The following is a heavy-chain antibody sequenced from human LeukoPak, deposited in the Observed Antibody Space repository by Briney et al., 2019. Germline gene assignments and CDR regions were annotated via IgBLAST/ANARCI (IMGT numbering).Heavy chain of an antibody. J-gene: IGHJ3*02. CDR2: ISGSGDST. D-gene: IGHD2-21*01. CDR3: AKVLLAGDAFDI. V-gene: IGHV3-23*01. Sequence: GGSLRLSCAATGFTFSSYAMSWVRQAPGKGLEWVSAISGSGDSTYYADSVKGRFTISRDNSKSTLYLQMNSLRAEDTAVYYCAKVLLAGDAFDIWGQGIMVTVSS. CDR1: GFTFSSYA.